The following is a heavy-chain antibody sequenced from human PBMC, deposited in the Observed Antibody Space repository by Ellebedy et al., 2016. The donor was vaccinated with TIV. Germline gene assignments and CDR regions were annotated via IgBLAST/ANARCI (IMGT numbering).Heavy chain of an antibody. CDR3: ARHSHYLFYFNGMDV. CDR2: IYPGDSDT. Sequence: GESLKISCKGSGYSFTSYWIAWVRQMPGQGLEWMGIIYPGDSDTRYSPSFQGQVTISADKSISTAYLQWSSLKTSDTATYYCARHSHYLFYFNGMDVWGQGTTVTVSS. D-gene: IGHD1-26*01. CDR1: GYSFTSYW. V-gene: IGHV5-51*01. J-gene: IGHJ6*02.